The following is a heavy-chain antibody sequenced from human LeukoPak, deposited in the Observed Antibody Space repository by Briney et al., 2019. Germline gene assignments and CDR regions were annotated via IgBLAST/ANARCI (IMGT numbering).Heavy chain of an antibody. CDR3: ARGGDSSGYYVWFDP. CDR2: ISSSGTTT. D-gene: IGHD3-22*01. V-gene: IGHV3-48*01. J-gene: IGHJ5*02. CDR1: GFTFSTYN. Sequence: GGSLRLSCAASGFTFSTYNINWVRQAPGKGLEWVSYISSSGTTTYYADSVRGRFTISRDNAKNSVYLQMNSLRAEDTAVYHCARGGDSSGYYVWFDPWGQGTLVTVSS.